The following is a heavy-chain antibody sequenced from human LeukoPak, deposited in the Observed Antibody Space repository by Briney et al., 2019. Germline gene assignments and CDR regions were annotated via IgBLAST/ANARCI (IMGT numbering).Heavy chain of an antibody. CDR2: ISGGGERT. J-gene: IGHJ5*02. CDR1: GIVFSNTA. CDR3: GKDGGQYSSGPEFDP. Sequence: GGSLRLSCAASGIVFSNTAMNWARQSPGRGLEWVSAISGGGERTFYADSVKGRFTISRDNSKNMVYLQMNSLRADDTAIYYCGKDGGQYSSGPEFDPRGQGALVIVSS. D-gene: IGHD6-19*01. V-gene: IGHV3-23*01.